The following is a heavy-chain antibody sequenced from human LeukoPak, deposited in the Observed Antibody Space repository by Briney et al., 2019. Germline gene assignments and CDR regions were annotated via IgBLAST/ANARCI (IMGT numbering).Heavy chain of an antibody. Sequence: PGGSLRLSCAASGFTFSSYAMSWVRQAPGKGLEWVSAISGSAGSTYYADSVKGRFTISRDNSKNTLYLQMNSLRPEDTAVYYCSKGASSGWTALDFWGQGTLVTVSS. CDR3: SKGASSGWTALDF. CDR2: ISGSAGST. V-gene: IGHV3-23*01. D-gene: IGHD6-19*01. CDR1: GFTFSSYA. J-gene: IGHJ4*02.